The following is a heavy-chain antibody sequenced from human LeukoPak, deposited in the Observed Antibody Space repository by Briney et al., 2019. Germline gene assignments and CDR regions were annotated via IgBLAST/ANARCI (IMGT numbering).Heavy chain of an antibody. Sequence: SETLSLTCAVYGGSLSGYYWSWIRQPPGKGLEWIGEINHSGSTNYNPSLKSRVTISVDTSKNQFSLKLSSVTAADTAVYYCLSGLNAFDIWGQGTMVTVSS. J-gene: IGHJ3*02. D-gene: IGHD3-22*01. V-gene: IGHV4-34*01. CDR2: INHSGST. CDR1: GGSLSGYY. CDR3: LSGLNAFDI.